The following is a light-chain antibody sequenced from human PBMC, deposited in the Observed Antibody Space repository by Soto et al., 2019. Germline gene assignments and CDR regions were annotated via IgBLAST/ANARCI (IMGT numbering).Light chain of an antibody. J-gene: IGLJ3*02. Sequence: QSVLTQPASVSGSPGQSITISCTGTSSDVGGYNYVSWYQQHPGKAPKLMIYEGSTRPSGVSNRFSGSKSGNTASLTISGLQAEDEADYYCCSYAGTSTWVFGGGTKLTVL. V-gene: IGLV2-23*01. CDR3: CSYAGTSTWV. CDR1: SSDVGGYNY. CDR2: EGS.